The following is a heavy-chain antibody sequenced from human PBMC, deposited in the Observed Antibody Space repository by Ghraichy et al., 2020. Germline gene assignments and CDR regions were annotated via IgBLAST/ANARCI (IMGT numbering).Heavy chain of an antibody. CDR3: AREAYYGLDV. V-gene: IGHV3-74*01. J-gene: IGHJ6*02. CDR1: GFTFSRHW. Sequence: GGSLRLSCAASGFTFSRHWMHWVRQVPGKGLVWVSRVKRDASMIHYADAVKGRFTISRDNAKNMLYLQMSSLRAEDTAVYYCAREAYYGLDVWGQGTTVTVSS. CDR2: VKRDASMI.